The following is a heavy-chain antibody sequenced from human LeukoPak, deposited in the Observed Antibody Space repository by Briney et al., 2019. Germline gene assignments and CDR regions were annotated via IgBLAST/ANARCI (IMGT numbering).Heavy chain of an antibody. Sequence: GGSLRLSCTASGFIVTNNYTNWVRQAPGKGLEWVSLVYSGGSTYYADSVKGRFTISRDNSKNMVYLQMNSLRAEDTAMYYCARDPPAVLIDTYGWGQGTLVTVSS. CDR3: ARDPPAVLIDTYG. D-gene: IGHD2-8*01. CDR2: VYSGGST. J-gene: IGHJ4*02. V-gene: IGHV3-66*01. CDR1: GFIVTNNY.